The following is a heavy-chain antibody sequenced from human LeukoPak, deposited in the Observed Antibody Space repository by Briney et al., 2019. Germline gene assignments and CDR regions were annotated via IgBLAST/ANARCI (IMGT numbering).Heavy chain of an antibody. V-gene: IGHV3-33*01. D-gene: IGHD5-24*01. Sequence: GGSLRLSCAASGFTFSSYGMHWVRQAPGTGLEWVAVIWYDGSNKYYADSVKGRFTISRDNSKNTLYLQMNSLRAEDTAVYYCARVEKKPGAVCGMDVWGQGTTVTVSS. CDR3: ARVEKKPGAVCGMDV. CDR1: GFTFSSYG. J-gene: IGHJ6*02. CDR2: IWYDGSNK.